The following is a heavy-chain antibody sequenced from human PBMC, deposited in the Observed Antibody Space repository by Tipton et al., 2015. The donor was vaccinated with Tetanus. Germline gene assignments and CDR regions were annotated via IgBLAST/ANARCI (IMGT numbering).Heavy chain of an antibody. CDR2: ISGSGGST. D-gene: IGHD2-21*02. CDR1: GFTFSSYA. J-gene: IGHJ6*02. V-gene: IGHV3-23*01. Sequence: SLRLSCAASGFTFSSYAMSWVRQAPGKGLEWVSAISGSGGSTYYADSVKGRFTISRDNSKNTLYVQMNSLRAADTAVYYCAKIPCGGDCYRYGMDVWGQGTTVTVSS. CDR3: AKIPCGGDCYRYGMDV.